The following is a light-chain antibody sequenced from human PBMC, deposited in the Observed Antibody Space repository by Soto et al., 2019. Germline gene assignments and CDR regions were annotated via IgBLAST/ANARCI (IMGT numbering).Light chain of an antibody. CDR1: QDISNY. V-gene: IGKV1-33*01. CDR2: DAS. Sequence: DIQMTQSPSSLSASVGDRVTITCQASQDISNYLNWYQQKPGKAPKLLIYDASNLETGVLSRFSGSGSGTDFTFTISSLQPEDIATYYCQQYDNLHLTFGGGTKVDIK. CDR3: QQYDNLHLT. J-gene: IGKJ4*01.